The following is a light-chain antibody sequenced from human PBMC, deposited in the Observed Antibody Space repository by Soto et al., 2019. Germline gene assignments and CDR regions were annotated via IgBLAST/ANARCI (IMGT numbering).Light chain of an antibody. Sequence: QSALTQPPAASGAPGQSVTISCTGTSSDVGGYNYVSWYQQHPGKAPKLLIFGGTQRPSGFTRRFSGTKSGNSASLTITDLQPDDEADYYCCSYAGSEKNGVFGGGTKLTVL. J-gene: IGLJ3*02. CDR1: SSDVGGYNY. CDR3: CSYAGSEKNGV. CDR2: GGT. V-gene: IGLV2-8*01.